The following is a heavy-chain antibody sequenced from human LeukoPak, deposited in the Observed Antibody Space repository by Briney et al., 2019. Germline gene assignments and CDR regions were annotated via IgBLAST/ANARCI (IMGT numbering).Heavy chain of an antibody. CDR3: ARTIAQYSNSWLYFYYGLDV. CDR2: ISGGSEDT. D-gene: IGHD6-13*01. V-gene: IGHV3-23*01. CDR1: GFAFGGYA. J-gene: IGHJ6*02. Sequence: GGSLRLSCTASGFAFGGYAMSWVRQAPGKGLEWVSSISGGSEDTYYAGSVKGRFTTSRDNSKSTLYLQMNSLRAEDTAVYYCARTIAQYSNSWLYFYYGLDVWGQGTTVTVS.